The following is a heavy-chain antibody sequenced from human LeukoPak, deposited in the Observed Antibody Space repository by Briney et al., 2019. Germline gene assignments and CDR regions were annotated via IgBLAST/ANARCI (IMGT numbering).Heavy chain of an antibody. CDR2: TNHSGST. V-gene: IGHV4-34*01. Sequence: PSETLSLTCAVYGGSFSGYYWSWIRQPPGKGLEWIGETNHSGSTNYNPSLKSRVTISVDTSKNQFSLKLSSVTAADTAVYYCARGKRYCSSTSCPGGFDPWGQGTLVTVSS. CDR1: GGSFSGYY. D-gene: IGHD2-2*01. CDR3: ARGKRYCSSTSCPGGFDP. J-gene: IGHJ5*02.